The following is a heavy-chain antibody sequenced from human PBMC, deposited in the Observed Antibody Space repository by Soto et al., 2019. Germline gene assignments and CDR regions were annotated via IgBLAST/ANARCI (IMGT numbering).Heavy chain of an antibody. CDR3: ARDGLIVGATTAYYYYGMDV. J-gene: IGHJ6*02. CDR1: GYTFTSYG. CDR2: ISAYNGNT. D-gene: IGHD1-26*01. Sequence: ASVKVSCTASGYTFTSYGISWVRQAPGQGLEWMGWISAYNGNTNYAQKLQGRVTMTTDTSTSTAYMELRSLRSDDTAVYYCARDGLIVGATTAYYYYGMDVWGQGTTVTVSS. V-gene: IGHV1-18*04.